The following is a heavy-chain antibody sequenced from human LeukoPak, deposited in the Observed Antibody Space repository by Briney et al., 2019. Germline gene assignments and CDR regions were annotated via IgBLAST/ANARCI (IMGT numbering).Heavy chain of an antibody. CDR3: AKERDYGPADY. D-gene: IGHD4/OR15-4a*01. J-gene: IGHJ4*02. V-gene: IGHV3-23*01. Sequence: GGSLRLSCAASGFAFRSYVMSWVRQAPGKGLEWVSTIGSSGGTTYYADSVKGRFTVSRDNSKNTLFLQMNSLRAEDTAIYYCAKERDYGPADYWGQGTLVTVSS. CDR1: GFAFRSYV. CDR2: IGSSGGTT.